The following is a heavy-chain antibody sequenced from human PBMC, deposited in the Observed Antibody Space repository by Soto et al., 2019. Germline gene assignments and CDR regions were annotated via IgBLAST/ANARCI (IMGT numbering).Heavy chain of an antibody. CDR2: IYYSGST. D-gene: IGHD2-2*01. V-gene: IGHV4-59*01. CDR1: GGSISSYY. J-gene: IGHJ5*02. CDR3: ARFGCSSTSCYRGLNWFDP. Sequence: PSETLSLTCTVSGGSISSYYWSWIRQPPGKGLEWIGYIYYSGSTNYNPSLKSRVTISVDTSKNQSSLKLSSVTAADTAVYYCARFGCSSTSCYRGLNWFDPWGQGTLVTVSS.